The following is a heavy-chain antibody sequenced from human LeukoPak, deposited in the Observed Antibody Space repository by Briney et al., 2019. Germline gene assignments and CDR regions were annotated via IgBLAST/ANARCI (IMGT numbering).Heavy chain of an antibody. CDR3: ARDYSSGWYGGY. CDR2: IKQDGSEK. V-gene: IGHV3-7*01. Sequence: GGSLRLSCAASGFTFSSYWMSWVSQAPGEGMEWVANIKQDGSEKYYVDSVKGRFTISRDNAKNSLYLQMNSLRAEDTAVYYCARDYSSGWYGGYWGQGTLVTVSS. J-gene: IGHJ4*02. CDR1: GFTFSSYW. D-gene: IGHD6-19*01.